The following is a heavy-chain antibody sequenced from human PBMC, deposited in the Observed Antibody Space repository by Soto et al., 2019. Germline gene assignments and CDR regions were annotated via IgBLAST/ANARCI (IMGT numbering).Heavy chain of an antibody. CDR3: AKVLYSSSSSYYYGMDV. J-gene: IGHJ6*02. V-gene: IGHV3-30*18. CDR2: ISYDGSNK. CDR1: GFTFSSYG. Sequence: QVQLVESGGGVVQPGRSLRLSCAASGFTFSSYGMHWVRQAPGKGLEWVAVISYDGSNKYYADSVKGRFTISRDNSKNTRYLQMNSLRAEDTAVYYCAKVLYSSSSSYYYGMDVWGQGTTVTVSS. D-gene: IGHD6-6*01.